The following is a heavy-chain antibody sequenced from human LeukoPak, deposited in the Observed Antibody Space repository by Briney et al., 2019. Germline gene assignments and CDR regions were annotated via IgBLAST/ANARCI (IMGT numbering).Heavy chain of an antibody. J-gene: IGHJ4*02. CDR1: GGSFSGYY. V-gene: IGHV4-34*01. Sequence: SETLSLTCAVYGGSFSGYYWSWIRQPPGKGLEWIGEINHSGSTNYNPSLKSRVTISVDTSKNQFSLKLSSVTATDTAVYYCARGYSGYDCWGQGTLVTVSS. CDR3: ARGYSGYDC. CDR2: INHSGST. D-gene: IGHD5-12*01.